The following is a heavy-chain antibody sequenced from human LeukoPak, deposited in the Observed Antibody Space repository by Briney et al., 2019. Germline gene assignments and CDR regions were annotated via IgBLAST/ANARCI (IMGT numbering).Heavy chain of an antibody. CDR1: GGTFSNYA. CDR2: IIPIFGTA. V-gene: IGHV1-69*13. CDR3: AGLMYYYDSSGYPFDY. J-gene: IGHJ4*02. D-gene: IGHD3-22*01. Sequence: RASVKVSCKASGGTFSNYAINWVRQAPGQGLEWMGGIIPIFGTANYAQKFQGRVTITADESTSTAYMELSSLRSEDTAVYYCAGLMYYYDSSGYPFDYWGQGTLVTVSS.